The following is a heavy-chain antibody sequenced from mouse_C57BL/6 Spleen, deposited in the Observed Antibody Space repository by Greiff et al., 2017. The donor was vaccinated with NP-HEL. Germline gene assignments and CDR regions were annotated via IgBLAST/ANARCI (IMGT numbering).Heavy chain of an antibody. CDR2: IHPNSGST. J-gene: IGHJ2*01. Sequence: VQLQQPGAELVKPGASVKLSCKASGYTFTSYWMHWVKQRPGQGLEWIGMIHPNSGSTNYNEKFKSKATLTVDKSSSTAYMQLSSLTSEDSAVYYCARGFITTVVAVDYWGQGTTLTVSS. D-gene: IGHD1-1*01. CDR3: ARGFITTVVAVDY. CDR1: GYTFTSYW. V-gene: IGHV1-64*01.